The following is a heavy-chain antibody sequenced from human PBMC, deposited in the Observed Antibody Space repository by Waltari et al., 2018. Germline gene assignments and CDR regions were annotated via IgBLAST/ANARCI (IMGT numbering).Heavy chain of an antibody. CDR2: IYSGGST. D-gene: IGHD3-3*01. Sequence: EVQLLEPGGGLVRPGGSLRHSVAALGFPFSVIARLWVRQAPGKGLEWVSVIYSGGSTYYADSVKGRFTISRDNSKNTLYLQMISLRAEDTAVYYCAKLLSPLEWSAADVWGKGTTVTVSS. V-gene: IGHV3-23*03. CDR1: GFPFSVIA. CDR3: AKLLSPLEWSAADV. J-gene: IGHJ6*04.